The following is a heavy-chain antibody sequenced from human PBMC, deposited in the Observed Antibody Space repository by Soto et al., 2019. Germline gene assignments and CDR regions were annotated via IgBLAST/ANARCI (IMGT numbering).Heavy chain of an antibody. CDR2: TIPAFGTA. CDR3: WRHDKTALPPLDS. V-gene: IGHV1-69*06. CDR1: GAGDTFSNYG. J-gene: IGHJ4*02. D-gene: IGHD1-1*01. Sequence: QVHLVQSGAEVKSPGSAVKVSCKVSGAGDTFSNYGLNWMRQAPGQALEWMGGTIPAFGTANYAQKFQGRVTVTADTSTTTAYMELSSLRSADTAVYYCWRHDKTALPPLDSWGQGTLVSVSS.